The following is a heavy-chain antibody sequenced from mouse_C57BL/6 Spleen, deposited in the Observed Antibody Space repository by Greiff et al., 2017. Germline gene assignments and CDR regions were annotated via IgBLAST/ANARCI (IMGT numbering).Heavy chain of an antibody. V-gene: IGHV1-76*01. CDR3: ARKDSNYGGWFAY. CDR1: GYTFTDYY. CDR2: IYPGSGNT. D-gene: IGHD2-5*01. J-gene: IGHJ3*01. Sequence: QVQLKQSGAELVRPGASVKLSCKASGYTFTDYYINWVKQRPGQGLEWIARIYPGSGNTYYNEKFKGKATLTAEKSSSTAYMQLSSLTSEDSAVYFCARKDSNYGGWFAYWGQGTLVTVSA.